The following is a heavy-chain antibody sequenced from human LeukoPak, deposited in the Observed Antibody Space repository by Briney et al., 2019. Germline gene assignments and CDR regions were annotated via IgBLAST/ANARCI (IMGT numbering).Heavy chain of an antibody. Sequence: RGSLRLSCAASGFTFSSYWMSWVRQAPGKGLEWVANIKQDGSEKYYVDSVKGRFTISRDNAKNSLYLQMNSLGAEDTAVYYCARSNIVLMVYTYWGQGTLVTVSS. CDR3: ARSNIVLMVYTY. D-gene: IGHD2-8*01. V-gene: IGHV3-7*01. J-gene: IGHJ4*02. CDR1: GFTFSSYW. CDR2: IKQDGSEK.